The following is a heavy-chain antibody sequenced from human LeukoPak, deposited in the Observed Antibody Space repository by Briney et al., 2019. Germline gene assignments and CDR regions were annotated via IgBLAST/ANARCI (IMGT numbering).Heavy chain of an antibody. CDR2: IYPGGSDT. CDR1: GYSFTTYW. CDR3: ARQKWSPAFDI. Sequence: GESLKISCKGSGYSFTTYWIGWVRQMPGKGLEWMGIIYPGGSDTRYSPSFQGQVTISADKSISTAYLQWSSLKASDTAMYYCARQKWSPAFDIWGQGTMVTVSS. V-gene: IGHV5-51*01. J-gene: IGHJ3*02. D-gene: IGHD2-8*01.